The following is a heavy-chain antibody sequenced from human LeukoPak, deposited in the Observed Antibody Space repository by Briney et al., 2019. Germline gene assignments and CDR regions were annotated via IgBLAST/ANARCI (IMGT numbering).Heavy chain of an antibody. Sequence: ASVKVSCKASGYTFTSYGISWVRQAPGQGLEWMGSISPYNGNTNYAERLQRRVIMTTDTSTRTAYMELRSLRSDDTAVFYCARDQYDYVRGSYRPYFHYWGQGPLV. D-gene: IGHD3-16*02. V-gene: IGHV1-18*04. CDR2: ISPYNGNT. CDR3: ARDQYDYVRGSYRPYFHY. J-gene: IGHJ4*02. CDR1: GYTFTSYG.